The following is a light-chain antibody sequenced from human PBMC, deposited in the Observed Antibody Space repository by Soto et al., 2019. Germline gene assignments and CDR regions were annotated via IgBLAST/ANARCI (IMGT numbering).Light chain of an antibody. CDR1: SSDVGSYNL. Sequence: QSVLTQPASVSGSPGQSITISCTGTSSDVGSYNLVSWYQQHPGKAPKLMIYEGSKRPSGVSNRFSGSKSGNTASLTISGLQAEDEAAYYCCSYAGSSTNVFGTGTKLTVL. CDR2: EGS. CDR3: CSYAGSSTNV. V-gene: IGLV2-23*01. J-gene: IGLJ1*01.